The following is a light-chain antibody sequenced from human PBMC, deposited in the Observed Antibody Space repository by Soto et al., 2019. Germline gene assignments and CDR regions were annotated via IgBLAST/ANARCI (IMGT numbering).Light chain of an antibody. J-gene: IGKJ1*01. CDR2: GAS. Sequence: IMMTQSPATLSVSPGERASLSCRASQSVSRDLEWYQQKPGQAPRLFIYGASTRATGIPARFSGSGSGTEFTLTISGLQSEDFEVYYCQQYYKWPWTFGPGTKVDIK. CDR3: QQYYKWPWT. CDR1: QSVSRD. V-gene: IGKV3-15*01.